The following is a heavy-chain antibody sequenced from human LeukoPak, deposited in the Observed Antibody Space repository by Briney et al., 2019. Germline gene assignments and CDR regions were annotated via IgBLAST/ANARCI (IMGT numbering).Heavy chain of an antibody. CDR3: TRQDDLYYDILTGYYDPRSGSDY. D-gene: IGHD3-9*01. Sequence: GGSLRLSCAASGFTFSGSSIHWVRQASGKGLEWVGRIRSKANSYATAYAASVKGRFTISRDDSKNTAYLQMNSLKTEDTAVYYCTRQDDLYYDILTGYYDPRSGSDYWGQGTLVTVSS. V-gene: IGHV3-73*01. J-gene: IGHJ4*02. CDR1: GFTFSGSS. CDR2: IRSKANSYAT.